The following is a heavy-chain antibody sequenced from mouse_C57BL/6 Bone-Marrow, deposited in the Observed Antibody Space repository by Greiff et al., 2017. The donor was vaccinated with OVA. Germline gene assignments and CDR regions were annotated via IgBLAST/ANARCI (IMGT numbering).Heavy chain of an antibody. Sequence: VQLQQPGAELVMPGASVKLSCKASGYTFTSYWMHWVKQRPGQGLEWIGEIDPSDSYTNYNQKFKGKSTLTVDKSSSTAYMQLSSLTSEDSAVYYCAGTTVRGDYYAMDYWGQGTSVTVSS. CDR3: AGTTVRGDYYAMDY. J-gene: IGHJ4*01. CDR2: IDPSDSYT. V-gene: IGHV1-69*01. CDR1: GYTFTSYW. D-gene: IGHD1-1*01.